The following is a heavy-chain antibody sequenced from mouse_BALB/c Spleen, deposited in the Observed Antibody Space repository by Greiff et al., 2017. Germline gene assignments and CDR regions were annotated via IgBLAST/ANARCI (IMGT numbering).Heavy chain of an antibody. CDR1: GYTFTSYW. CDR2: IDPSDSYT. V-gene: IGHV1-69*02. J-gene: IGHJ3*01. D-gene: IGHD2-14*01. Sequence: QVQLQQPGAELVKPGSSVKLSCKASGYTFTSYWMHWVKQRPGQGLEWIGEIDPSDSYTNYNQKFKGKATLTVDKSSSTAYMQLSSLTSEDSAVYYCARRPDYRYEAWFAYWGQGTLVTVSA. CDR3: ARRPDYRYEAWFAY.